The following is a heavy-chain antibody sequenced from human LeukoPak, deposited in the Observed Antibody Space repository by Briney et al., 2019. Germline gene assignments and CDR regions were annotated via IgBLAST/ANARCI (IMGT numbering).Heavy chain of an antibody. CDR1: GFTLSNSG. V-gene: IGHV3-33*01. D-gene: IGHD3/OR15-3a*01. CDR3: VRVLWGTNAFYHAAFDI. Sequence: PGGSLRLSCAASGFTLSNSGMHWVRQAPGKGLEWVALVWYDGSSKFADSVQGRISISRDNSRNTVYLQLNDLRDEDRALYYCVRVLWGTNAFYHAAFDIWGQGTMVTVSS. J-gene: IGHJ3*02. CDR2: VWYDGSSK.